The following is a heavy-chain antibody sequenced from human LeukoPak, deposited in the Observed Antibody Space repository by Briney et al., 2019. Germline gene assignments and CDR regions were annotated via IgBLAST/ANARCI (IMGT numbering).Heavy chain of an antibody. CDR2: IYYSGST. CDR3: ARVGAGTVYYGSGRNYYYYYMDV. Sequence: SETLSLTCTVSGGSISSGSYYWSWIRQPAGKGLEWIGRIYYSGSTNYSPSLKSRVTISVDTSKNQFSLKLSSVTAADTAVYFCARVGAGTVYYGSGRNYYYYYMDVWGKGTTVTVSS. J-gene: IGHJ6*03. V-gene: IGHV4-61*10. D-gene: IGHD3-10*01. CDR1: GGSISSGSYY.